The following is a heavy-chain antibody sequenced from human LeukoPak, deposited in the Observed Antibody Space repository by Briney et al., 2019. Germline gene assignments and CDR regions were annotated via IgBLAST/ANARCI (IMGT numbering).Heavy chain of an antibody. V-gene: IGHV3-23*01. CDR3: AKSPWQLVTETFDI. CDR2: ISGSGGST. CDR1: GFTFSGVA. J-gene: IGHJ3*02. D-gene: IGHD6-13*01. Sequence: PGGSLRLSCAASGFTFSGVAMGWVRQAPGKGLEWVSAISGSGGSTYYADSVKGRFTISRDNSKNTLYLQMNSLRAEDTAVYYCAKSPWQLVTETFDIWGQGTMVTVSS.